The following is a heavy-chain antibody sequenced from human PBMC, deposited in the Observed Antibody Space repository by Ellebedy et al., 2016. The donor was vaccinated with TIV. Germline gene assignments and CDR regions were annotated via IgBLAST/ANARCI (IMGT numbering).Heavy chain of an antibody. J-gene: IGHJ4*02. V-gene: IGHV4-34*01. CDR2: INHSGST. D-gene: IGHD3-22*01. Sequence: SETLSLTXAVYGGSFSGYYWSWIRQLPGKGLEWIGEINHSGSTNYNPSLKSRVTISVDTSKNQFSLKLSSVTAADTAVYYCARSGPAAYYDNTRASLGYWGQGTLVTVSS. CDR3: ARSGPAAYYDNTRASLGY. CDR1: GGSFSGYY.